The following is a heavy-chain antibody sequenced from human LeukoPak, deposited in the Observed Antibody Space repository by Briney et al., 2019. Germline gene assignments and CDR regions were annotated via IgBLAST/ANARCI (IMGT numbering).Heavy chain of an antibody. Sequence: SQTLSLTCTVSGGSISSGDYYWSWIRQPPGKGLEWIGYIYYSGSTYYNPSLKSRVTISVDRSKNQFSLKLSSVTAADTAVYYCARDYGGNSGWFDPWGQGTLVTVSS. V-gene: IGHV4-30-4*08. CDR2: IYYSGST. CDR3: ARDYGGNSGWFDP. J-gene: IGHJ5*02. CDR1: GGSISSGDYY. D-gene: IGHD4-23*01.